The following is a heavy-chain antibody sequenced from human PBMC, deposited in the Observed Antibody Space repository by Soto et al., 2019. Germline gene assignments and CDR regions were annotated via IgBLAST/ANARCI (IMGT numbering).Heavy chain of an antibody. CDR2: ISYDGSNK. V-gene: IGHV3-30-3*01. D-gene: IGHD1-26*01. CDR1: GFTFSSYA. CDR3: ARQWELHAFDI. J-gene: IGHJ3*02. Sequence: QVQLVESGGGVVQPGRSLRLSCAASGFTFSSYAMHWVRQAPGKGLEWVAVISYDGSNKYYADSVKGRFTISRDNSRNTLYLQMNSLRAEDTAVYYCARQWELHAFDIWGQGTMVTVSS.